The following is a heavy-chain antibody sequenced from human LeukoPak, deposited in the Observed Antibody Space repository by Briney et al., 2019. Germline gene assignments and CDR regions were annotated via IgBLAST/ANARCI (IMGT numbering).Heavy chain of an antibody. V-gene: IGHV4-34*01. D-gene: IGHD4-11*01. Sequence: PSETLSLTCAVYGGSFSGHYWSWIRQPPGKGLEWIGEINHSGSTHYNPSLKSRVTISVDTSKNQFSLRLTSVTAADTAVFYCARVKGTTGDFFDSWGQGTLVTVSS. CDR2: INHSGST. J-gene: IGHJ4*02. CDR3: ARVKGTTGDFFDS. CDR1: GGSFSGHY.